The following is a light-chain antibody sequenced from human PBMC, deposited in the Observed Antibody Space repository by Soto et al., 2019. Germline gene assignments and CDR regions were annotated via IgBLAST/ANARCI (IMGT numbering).Light chain of an antibody. V-gene: IGKV1-5*03. Sequence: DIQMTQSPSTLPASVGDRVTITCRASQSISSWLAWYQQKPGKAPKLLIYKASSLESGVPSRFSGSGSGSEFTLTMSSLQPADFATYYCQQYNSYPWTFGQGTKVEIK. CDR1: QSISSW. CDR3: QQYNSYPWT. J-gene: IGKJ1*01. CDR2: KAS.